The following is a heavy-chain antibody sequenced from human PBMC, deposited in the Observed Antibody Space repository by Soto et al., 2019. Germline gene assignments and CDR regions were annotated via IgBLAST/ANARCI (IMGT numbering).Heavy chain of an antibody. D-gene: IGHD6-19*01. J-gene: IGHJ4*02. Sequence: GASVKVFCKASGYTFVNHGVSWVRQAPGQGLEWMGWIKVSTGITNYAGNFQGRVTMTTDTSTSTVYMELRSLRSADTAVYFCARHYSSDWHFVFDSWGQGTRVTVSS. CDR1: GYTFVNHG. CDR2: IKVSTGIT. V-gene: IGHV1-18*01. CDR3: ARHYSSDWHFVFDS.